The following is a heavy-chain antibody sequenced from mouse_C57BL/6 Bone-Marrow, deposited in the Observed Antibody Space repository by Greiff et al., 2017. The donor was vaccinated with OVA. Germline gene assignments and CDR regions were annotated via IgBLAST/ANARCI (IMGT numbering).Heavy chain of an antibody. D-gene: IGHD1-1*01. CDR1: GYTFTDYY. CDR3: ARRSDYGSSYWFAY. CDR2: INPYNGGT. J-gene: IGHJ3*01. Sequence: DVQLQESGPVLVKPGASVKMSCKASGYTFTDYYMNWVKQSHGKSLEWIGVINPYNGGTSYNQKFKGKATLTVDKSSSTAYMELNSLTSEDSAVYDCARRSDYGSSYWFAYWGQGTLVTVSA. V-gene: IGHV1-19*01.